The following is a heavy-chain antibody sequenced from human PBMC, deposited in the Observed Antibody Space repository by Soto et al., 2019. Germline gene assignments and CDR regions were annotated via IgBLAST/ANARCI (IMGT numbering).Heavy chain of an antibody. D-gene: IGHD2-2*01. CDR2: IYPGDSDT. CDR3: ARHFSYCSSTSCYEYYMDV. CDR1: GYSFTSYW. V-gene: IGHV5-51*01. J-gene: IGHJ6*03. Sequence: GESLKISCKGSGYSFTSYWIGWVRQMPGKGLEWMGIIYPGDSDTRYSPSFQGQVTISADKSISTAYLQWSSLKASDTAMYYCARHFSYCSSTSCYEYYMDVWGKGTTVTVSS.